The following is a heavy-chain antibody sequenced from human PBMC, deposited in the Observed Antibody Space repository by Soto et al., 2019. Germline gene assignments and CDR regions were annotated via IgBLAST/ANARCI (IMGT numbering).Heavy chain of an antibody. CDR1: GFTFSSYG. CDR2: IWYDGSNK. J-gene: IGHJ4*02. CDR3: ARDLSESSGDY. D-gene: IGHD3-10*01. V-gene: IGHV3-33*01. Sequence: GGSLRLSCAASGFTFSSYGMHWVRQAPGKGLEWVAVIWYDGSNKYYADSVKGRFTISRDNSKNTLYLQMNSLRAEDTAVYYCARDLSESSGDYWGQGTLVTVSS.